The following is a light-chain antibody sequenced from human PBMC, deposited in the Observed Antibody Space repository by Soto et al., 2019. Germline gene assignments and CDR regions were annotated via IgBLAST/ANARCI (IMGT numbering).Light chain of an antibody. CDR3: ISYTSSNTLV. Sequence: QSALTQPASVSGSPGQSITISCTGTSSDVGAYNYVSWYQQHPGKAPKLMIFEVSDRPSGVSNRFSGSKSGNTASLTISGLRAEDEADYYCISYTSSNTLVFGGGTKVTAL. CDR1: SSDVGAYNY. V-gene: IGLV2-14*01. J-gene: IGLJ2*01. CDR2: EVS.